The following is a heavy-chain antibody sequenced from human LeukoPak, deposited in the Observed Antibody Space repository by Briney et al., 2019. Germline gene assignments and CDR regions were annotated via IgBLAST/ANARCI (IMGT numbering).Heavy chain of an antibody. Sequence: PGGSLRLSCAASGFTLSTYAMHWVRQAPGKGLEWVAVIWSDSTNKYYADSVRGRFTISRDNSKNTLYLQMSSLRAEDTAMYYCARDRLTTVTTFHFDYWGQGTLVTVSS. CDR3: ARDRLTTVTTFHFDY. CDR2: IWSDSTNK. J-gene: IGHJ4*02. V-gene: IGHV3-33*01. CDR1: GFTLSTYA. D-gene: IGHD4-17*01.